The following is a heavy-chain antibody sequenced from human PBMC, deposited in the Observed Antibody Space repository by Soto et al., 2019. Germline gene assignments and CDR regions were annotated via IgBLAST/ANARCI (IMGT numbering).Heavy chain of an antibody. CDR3: ARYRGQYCDYKSCYPLGL. CDR1: GLNFSNYG. D-gene: IGHD2-2*01. V-gene: IGHV3-30*03. J-gene: IGHJ4*02. CDR2: ISYTGSNR. Sequence: PGGSLRLSCAASGLNFSNYGLHWVRQGPGKGLEWVAFISYTGSNRYYADSVKGRFIISRNNSENTLYLQMNSLRDEDTSVYYCARYRGQYCDYKSCYPLGLWGQGTPGHRLL.